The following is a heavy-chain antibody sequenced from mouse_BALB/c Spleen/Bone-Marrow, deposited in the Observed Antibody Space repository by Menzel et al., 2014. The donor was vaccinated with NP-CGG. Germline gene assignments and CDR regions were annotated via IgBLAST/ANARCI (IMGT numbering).Heavy chain of an antibody. CDR1: GFTFTDYY. V-gene: IGHV7-3*02. CDR3: ARDMGGLLFDS. CDR2: IRNKANGYTT. D-gene: IGHD1-1*01. Sequence: EVQGVESGGGLVQPGGPLRLSCAPSGFTFTDYYMNWVRQPPGKALEWLAFIRNKANGYTTEYSASVKGRFTISRDISQSILYLQMNTLRPEDSATYYCARDMGGLLFDSWGQGTTLTVSS. J-gene: IGHJ2*01.